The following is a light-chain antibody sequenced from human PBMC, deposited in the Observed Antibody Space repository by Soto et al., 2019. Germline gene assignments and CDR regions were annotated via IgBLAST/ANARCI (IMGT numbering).Light chain of an antibody. CDR2: GAS. CDR1: QSVSSN. CDR3: QQYNNWPWP. Sequence: EIVMTQSPATLSVSPGERATLSCRASQSVSSNLAWYQQKPGQAPRLLIYGASTRATGIPARFSGSGSGTEFTLTISSRQSEDFAVYYCQQYNNWPWPFGQGTKVEIK. V-gene: IGKV3-15*01. J-gene: IGKJ1*01.